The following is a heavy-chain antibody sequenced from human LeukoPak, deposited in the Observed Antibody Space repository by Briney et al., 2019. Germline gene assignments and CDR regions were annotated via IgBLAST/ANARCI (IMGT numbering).Heavy chain of an antibody. CDR3: VRDGLNWNYDY. CDR1: GYTFTSYY. Sequence: ASVKVSCKASGYTFTSYYIHWVRQAPGQGLEWMGWISPTSGDTMYAQKFQGRVTMTRDTSISTAYMELSRLRSDDTAVYYCVRDGLNWNYDYWGQGTLVAVSS. CDR2: ISPTSGDT. D-gene: IGHD1-7*01. V-gene: IGHV1-2*02. J-gene: IGHJ4*02.